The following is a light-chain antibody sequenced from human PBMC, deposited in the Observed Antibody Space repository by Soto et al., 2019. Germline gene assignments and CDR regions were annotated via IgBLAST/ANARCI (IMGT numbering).Light chain of an antibody. J-gene: IGKJ2*01. V-gene: IGKV1-6*01. CDR3: LQDYNYPYT. CDR1: QGIGND. Sequence: AIPMTQSPSSLSASVGDRVTITCQASQGIGNDLGWYQQKPGKAPKLLIYAASSLHSGVPSRFSGSGSGTDFTLTISTLQPEDFATYYCLQDYNYPYTFGQGTKLEL. CDR2: AAS.